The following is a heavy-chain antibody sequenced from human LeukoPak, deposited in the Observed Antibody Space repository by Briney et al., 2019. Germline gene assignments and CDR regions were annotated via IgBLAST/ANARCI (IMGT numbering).Heavy chain of an antibody. D-gene: IGHD3-22*01. J-gene: IGHJ4*02. CDR1: GFTFSSYA. Sequence: GGSLRLSCAASGFTFSSYAMHWVRQAPGKGLEWVAVISYDGSNKYYADSVKGRFTISRDNSKNTLYLQMNSLRAEDTAVYYCARGRGYYYDSSGYYSEAYFDYWGQGTLVTVSS. CDR2: ISYDGSNK. CDR3: ARGRGYYYDSSGYYSEAYFDY. V-gene: IGHV3-30-3*01.